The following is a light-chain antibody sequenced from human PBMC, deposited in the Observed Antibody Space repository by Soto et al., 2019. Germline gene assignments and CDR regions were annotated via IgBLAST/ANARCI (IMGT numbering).Light chain of an antibody. J-gene: IGLJ3*02. Sequence: QPVLTQSPSASASLGASVTLTCTLSSGHSTYAIAWHQQQSEKGPRFLMKINSDGSHSKGDGIFDRFSGSSSGAERHLTISSLQSEDEADYYCQSWGTGIHVFGGGTKLTVL. V-gene: IGLV4-69*01. CDR1: SGHSTYA. CDR3: QSWGTGIHV. CDR2: INSDGSH.